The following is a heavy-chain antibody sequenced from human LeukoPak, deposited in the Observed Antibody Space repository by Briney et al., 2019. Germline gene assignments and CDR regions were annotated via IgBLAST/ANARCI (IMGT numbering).Heavy chain of an antibody. D-gene: IGHD1-14*01. CDR3: ARDGPDGVDY. CDR2: IYNIGST. J-gene: IGHJ4*02. V-gene: IGHV4-59*01. Sequence: SETLSLTCTVSGGSISSYYWSWIRQPPGKGLEWIGYIYNIGSTNYNPSLKSRVTISVDTSKNQFSLKLSSVTAADTAVYYCARDGPDGVDYWGQGTLATVSS. CDR1: GGSISSYY.